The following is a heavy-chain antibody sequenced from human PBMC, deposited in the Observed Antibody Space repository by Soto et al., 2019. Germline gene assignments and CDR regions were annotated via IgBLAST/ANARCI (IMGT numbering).Heavy chain of an antibody. D-gene: IGHD3-3*01. CDR2: IGTAGDT. Sequence: GGSLRLSCAASGFTFSSYDMHWVRQATGKGLEWVSAIGTAGDTYYPGSVKGRFTISRENAKNSLYLQMNSLRAGDTAVYYCARGLVAIFGLLNGMDVWGQGPTVTLSS. CDR1: GFTFSSYD. CDR3: ARGLVAIFGLLNGMDV. V-gene: IGHV3-13*01. J-gene: IGHJ6*02.